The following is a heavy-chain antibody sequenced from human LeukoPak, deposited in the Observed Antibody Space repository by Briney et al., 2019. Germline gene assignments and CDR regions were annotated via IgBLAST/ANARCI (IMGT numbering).Heavy chain of an antibody. Sequence: SETLSLTCTVSGGSTSSDYWSWIRQSPGKGLEWVGYVYNSGDTGKNPSLKSRVTILLDTSKNQCSLKLTSVSAADTAVYYCARHYPYDFWSGYYTNWFDPWGQGTLVTVSS. V-gene: IGHV4-59*08. CDR2: VYNSGDT. CDR1: GGSTSSDY. CDR3: ARHYPYDFWSGYYTNWFDP. D-gene: IGHD3-3*01. J-gene: IGHJ5*02.